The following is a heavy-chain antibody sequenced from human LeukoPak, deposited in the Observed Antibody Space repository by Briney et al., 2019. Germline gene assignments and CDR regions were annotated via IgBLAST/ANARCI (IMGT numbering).Heavy chain of an antibody. CDR2: ITPITEIA. J-gene: IGHJ3*02. V-gene: IGHV1-69*02. CDR1: GDTFTRLS. CDR3: PKVRTVNLIRGHYEPIDI. Sequence: ASAKVFCSASGDTFTRLSMGWGRQALGQGLEWMGRITPITEIATYSQQFEDRMTIFAAGSSSTFYLELSSLRSDEAAAFSWPKVRTVNLIRGHYEPIDIWGQGSLVIVSS. D-gene: IGHD3-16*01.